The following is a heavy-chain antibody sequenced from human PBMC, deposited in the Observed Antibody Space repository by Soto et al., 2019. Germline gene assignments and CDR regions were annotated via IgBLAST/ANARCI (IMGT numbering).Heavy chain of an antibody. CDR3: ARVAAAGTIDY. CDR1: GGSFSGYY. J-gene: IGHJ4*02. V-gene: IGHV4-34*01. CDR2: INHSGST. D-gene: IGHD6-13*01. Sequence: SETLSLTCAVYGGSFSGYYWSWIRQPPGKGLEWIGEINHSGSTNYNPSLKSRVTISVDTSKNQFSLKLSSVTAADTAVYYCARVAAAGTIDYWGQGTLVPVSS.